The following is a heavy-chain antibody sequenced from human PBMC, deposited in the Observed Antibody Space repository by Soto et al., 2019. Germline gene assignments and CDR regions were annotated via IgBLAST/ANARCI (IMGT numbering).Heavy chain of an antibody. Sequence: GGSLRLSCAVSGFIFSSNGMNWVRQAPGKGLEWISYITSGSGSTMYYADSVKGRFTISRDNAKNSVYLQMNSLRDEDTAVYYCVRDTFAGPGYWGQGTLVTVSS. J-gene: IGHJ4*02. CDR1: GFIFSSNG. V-gene: IGHV3-48*02. CDR2: ITSGSGSTM. CDR3: VRDTFAGPGY. D-gene: IGHD3-3*01.